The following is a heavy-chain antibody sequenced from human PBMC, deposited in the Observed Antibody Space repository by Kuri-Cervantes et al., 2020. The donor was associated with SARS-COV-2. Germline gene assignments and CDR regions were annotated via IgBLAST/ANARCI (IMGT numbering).Heavy chain of an antibody. Sequence: LSLTCAASGFTFSSYGMHWVRQAPGKGLEWVSAISGSGGSTYYADSVKGRFTISRDNSKNTLYLQMNSLRAEDTAVYYCAKGDRAATPGYYYYGMDVWGQGTTVTVSS. CDR2: ISGSGGST. J-gene: IGHJ6*02. D-gene: IGHD2-15*01. CDR3: AKGDRAATPGYYYYGMDV. V-gene: IGHV3-23*01. CDR1: GFTFSSYG.